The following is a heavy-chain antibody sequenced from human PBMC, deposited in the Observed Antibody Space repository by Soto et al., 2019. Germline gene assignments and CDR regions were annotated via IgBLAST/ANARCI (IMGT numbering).Heavy chain of an antibody. V-gene: IGHV1-2*02. D-gene: IGHD6-6*01. CDR3: ARGGLSQLVYYGMDV. CDR1: GYTFTGDY. J-gene: IGHJ6*02. Sequence: ASVKVSCKASGYTFTGDYMHWVRQAPGQGLEWMGWINPNSGGTNYAQKFQGRVTMTRDTSISTAYMELSRLRSDDTAVYYCARGGLSQLVYYGMDVWGQGTTVTVSS. CDR2: INPNSGGT.